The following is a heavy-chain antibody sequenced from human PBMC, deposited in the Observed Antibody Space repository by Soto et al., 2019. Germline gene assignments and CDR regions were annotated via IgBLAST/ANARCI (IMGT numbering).Heavy chain of an antibody. V-gene: IGHV4-31*03. J-gene: IGHJ4*02. CDR1: GGSISSGGYY. CDR2: IYYSGST. Sequence: NPSETLSLTCTVSGGSISSGGYYWSWIRQHPGKGLEWIGYIYYSGSTYYNPSLKSRVTISVDTSKNQFSLKLSSVTAADTAVYYCARDSIQLWPDYWGQGTLVTVSS. CDR3: ARDSIQLWPDY. D-gene: IGHD5-18*01.